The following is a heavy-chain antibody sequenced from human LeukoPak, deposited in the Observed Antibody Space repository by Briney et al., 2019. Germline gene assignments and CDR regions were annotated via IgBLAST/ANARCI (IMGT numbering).Heavy chain of an antibody. CDR3: ARGSGANYYDSSGYYSVYSDY. V-gene: IGHV4-34*01. CDR1: GGSFSGYY. Sequence: PSETLSLTCAVYGGSFSGYYWSWIRQPPVKGLEWIGEINHSGSTNYNPSLKSRVTISVDTSKNQFSLKLSSVTAADTAVYYCARGSGANYYDSSGYYSVYSDYWGQGTLVTVSS. D-gene: IGHD3-22*01. J-gene: IGHJ4*02. CDR2: INHSGST.